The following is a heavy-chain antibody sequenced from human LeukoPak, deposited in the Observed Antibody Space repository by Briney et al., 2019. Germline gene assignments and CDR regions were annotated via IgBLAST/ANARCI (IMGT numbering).Heavy chain of an antibody. D-gene: IGHD5-18*01. CDR2: IKQDGSEK. CDR3: AKGYWIQLWFPWYFDL. Sequence: GGSLRLSCAASGFTFSSYWMSWVRQAPGKGLEWVANIKQDGSEKYYVDSVKGRFTISRDNSKNTLYLQMNSLRAEDTAVYYCAKGYWIQLWFPWYFDLWGRGTLVTVSS. V-gene: IGHV3-7*03. J-gene: IGHJ2*01. CDR1: GFTFSSYW.